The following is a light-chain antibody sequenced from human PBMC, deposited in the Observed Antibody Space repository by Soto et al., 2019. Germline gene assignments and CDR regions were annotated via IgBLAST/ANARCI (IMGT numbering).Light chain of an antibody. J-gene: IGKJ1*01. CDR2: TAS. Sequence: DLQMTQSPSSVSASVGDRVTITCRASQGISSWLAWYQQKAGKAPKLLVYTASTLQSGLPSRFSDRGSGTDVTLTISSLQPEDVPACDNHQANSFPWRFGHCTKVEIK. CDR1: QGISSW. V-gene: IGKV1-12*01. CDR3: HQANSFPWR.